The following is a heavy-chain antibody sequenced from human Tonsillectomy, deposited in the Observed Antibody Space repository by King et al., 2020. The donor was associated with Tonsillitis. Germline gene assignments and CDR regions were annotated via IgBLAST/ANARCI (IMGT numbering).Heavy chain of an antibody. Sequence: QLVQSGAEVKKPGASVKVSCKASGYTFTSYYMHWVRQAPGQGLEWMGIINPSGGSTSYAQKFQGRVTMTRDTSTSTVYMELSSLRSEDTAVYYCARDPPSPYSDSSGYYGDDYWGQGTLVTVSS. J-gene: IGHJ4*02. CDR2: INPSGGST. V-gene: IGHV1-46*01. D-gene: IGHD3-22*01. CDR3: ARDPPSPYSDSSGYYGDDY. CDR1: GYTFTSYY.